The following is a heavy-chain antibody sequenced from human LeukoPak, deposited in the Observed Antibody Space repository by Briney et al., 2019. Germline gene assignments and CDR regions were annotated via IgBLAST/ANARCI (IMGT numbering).Heavy chain of an antibody. CDR2: IYYSGST. CDR1: GGSISSYY. J-gene: IGHJ6*03. D-gene: IGHD6-13*01. CDR3: ARSYSSSWYITQYYYYMDV. V-gene: IGHV4-59*01. Sequence: PSETLSLTCTVPGGSISSYYWSWIRQPPGKGLEWIGYIYYSGSTNYNPSLKSRVTISVDTSKNQFSLKLSSVTAADTAVYYCARSYSSSWYITQYYYYMDVWGKGTTVTVSS.